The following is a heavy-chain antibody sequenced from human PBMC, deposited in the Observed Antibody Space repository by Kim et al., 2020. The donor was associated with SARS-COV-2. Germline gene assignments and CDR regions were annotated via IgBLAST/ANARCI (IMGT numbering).Heavy chain of an antibody. D-gene: IGHD4-17*01. V-gene: IGHV3-23*01. CDR2: ISGSGGST. CDR1: GFTFSSYA. Sequence: GGSLRLSCAASGFTFSSYAMSWVRQAPGKGLEWVSAISGSGGSTYYADSVKGRFTISRDNSKNTLYLQMNSLRAEDTAVYYCAKSMRITTVVTGFDYWGQGTLVTVSS. CDR3: AKSMRITTVVTGFDY. J-gene: IGHJ4*02.